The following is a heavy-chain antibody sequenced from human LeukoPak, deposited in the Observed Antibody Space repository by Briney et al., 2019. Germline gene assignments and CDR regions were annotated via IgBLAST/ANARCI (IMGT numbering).Heavy chain of an antibody. CDR1: GFTFSHFA. Sequence: GGSLRLSCAASGFTFSHFAMHWVRQAPGKGLEWVAVISYDGKKNYYADSVKGRFTLSRDDSANTLYLQMNTLRAEDTAVYYCARGQSGGLDYWGQGTLVTVSS. CDR2: ISYDGKKN. V-gene: IGHV3-30*14. CDR3: ARGQSGGLDY. J-gene: IGHJ4*02. D-gene: IGHD3-10*01.